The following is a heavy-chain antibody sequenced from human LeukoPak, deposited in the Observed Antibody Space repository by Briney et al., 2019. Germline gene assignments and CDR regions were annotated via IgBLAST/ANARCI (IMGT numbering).Heavy chain of an antibody. J-gene: IGHJ4*02. CDR2: IKHDGSEK. CDR1: GFIFTNYF. V-gene: IGHV3-7*01. Sequence: PGGSLRLSCAASGFIFTNYFMSWVRQAPGKGLEWVASIKHDGSEKYYVDSVRGRFTISRDNTMNSLYLQMSSLRAEDTAVYYCATDRGWRTSGYYLYYFEYWGQGTLDTYSS. CDR3: ATDRGWRTSGYYLYYFEY. D-gene: IGHD3-3*01.